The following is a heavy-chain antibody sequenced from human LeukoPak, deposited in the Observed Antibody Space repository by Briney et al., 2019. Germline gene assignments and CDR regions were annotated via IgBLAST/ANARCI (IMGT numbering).Heavy chain of an antibody. Sequence: GGSLRHSREASGVTLSRHLPHGVRPVPEGGRVWVSNINGDGSSVGCEDSVKGRFDVSRDNAKNTLYLHMSSLRAEDTAVYYCAIDEVGTIRVDYWGEGALVTVSS. CDR1: GVTLSRHL. D-gene: IGHD1-26*01. V-gene: IGHV3-74*01. J-gene: IGHJ4*02. CDR3: AIDEVGTIRVDY. CDR2: INGDGSSV.